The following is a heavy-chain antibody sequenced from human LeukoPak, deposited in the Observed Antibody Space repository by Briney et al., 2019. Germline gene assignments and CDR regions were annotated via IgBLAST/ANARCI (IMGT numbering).Heavy chain of an antibody. CDR3: ARWGTMVRGGQTGFDY. D-gene: IGHD3-10*01. Sequence: GGSLRLSCAASGFTFSSYSMNWVRQAPGKGLEWVSSISSSSSYIYYADSVKGRFTISRDNAKNSLYLQMNSLRAEDTAVYYCARWGTMVRGGQTGFDYWGQGTLVTVSS. V-gene: IGHV3-21*01. J-gene: IGHJ4*02. CDR2: ISSSSSYI. CDR1: GFTFSSYS.